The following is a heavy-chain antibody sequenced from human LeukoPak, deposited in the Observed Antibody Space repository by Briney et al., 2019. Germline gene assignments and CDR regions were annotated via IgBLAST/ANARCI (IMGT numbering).Heavy chain of an antibody. J-gene: IGHJ4*02. CDR1: GGSFSGYY. CDR2: INHSGST. Sequence: SETLSLTCAVYGGSFSGYYWSWIRQPPGKGLEWIGEINHSGSTNYNPSLKSRVTISVDTSKNQFSLKLSSVTAADTAVYYCARAGALIRGAMVYWGQGTLVTVST. CDR3: ARAGALIRGAMVY. D-gene: IGHD3-10*01. V-gene: IGHV4-34*01.